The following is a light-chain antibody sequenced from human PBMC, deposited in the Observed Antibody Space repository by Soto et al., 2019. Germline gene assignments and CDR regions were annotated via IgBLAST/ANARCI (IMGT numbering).Light chain of an antibody. CDR3: HQRQSWPRT. CDR1: QSVSSSY. V-gene: IGKV3D-20*02. CDR2: LTS. J-gene: IGKJ1*01. Sequence: EIVLTQSPGTLSLSPGERDTLSCRASQSVSSSYLAWYQQKPGQAPRLLIYLTSNRAAGIPARFSGSGSETDFTLTISDVEPEDFAVYYCHQRQSWPRTFGQGTKVDIK.